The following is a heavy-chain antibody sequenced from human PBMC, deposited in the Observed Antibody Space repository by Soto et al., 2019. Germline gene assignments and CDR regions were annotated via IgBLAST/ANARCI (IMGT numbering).Heavy chain of an antibody. J-gene: IGHJ5*01. D-gene: IGHD3-3*01. CDR2: ISASGSTT. Sequence: EVQLLESGGGLVQPGGSLRLSCAASGFTFSSYFMSWVRQAPGKGLEWVSSISASGSTTYYADSVKGRFTISRDNSKSTLYLQMNNLRAEDTAVYYCAHGLPETIFGVLIRFDCWGQGALVTVSS. CDR3: AHGLPETIFGVLIRFDC. CDR1: GFTFSSYF. V-gene: IGHV3-23*01.